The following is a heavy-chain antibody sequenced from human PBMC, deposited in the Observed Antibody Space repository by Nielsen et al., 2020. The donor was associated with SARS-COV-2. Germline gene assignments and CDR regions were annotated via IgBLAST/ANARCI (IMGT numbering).Heavy chain of an antibody. CDR1: GGSISSGGYS. CDR2: IYHSGST. CDR3: ARDNYDFWSGYKGVYYYYYMDV. V-gene: IGHV4-30-2*01. D-gene: IGHD3-3*01. J-gene: IGHJ6*03. Sequence: SETLSLTCAVSGGSISSGGYSWSWIRQPPGKGLEWIGYIYHSGSTYYNPSLKSRVTISVDRSKNQFSLKLSSVTAADTAVYYCARDNYDFWSGYKGVYYYYYMDVWGKGTTVTVSS.